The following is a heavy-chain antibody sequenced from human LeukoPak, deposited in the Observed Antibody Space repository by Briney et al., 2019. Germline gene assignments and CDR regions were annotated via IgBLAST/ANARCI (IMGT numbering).Heavy chain of an antibody. V-gene: IGHV4-38-2*02. CDR3: ARALLTDYYFYGVDV. D-gene: IGHD3-9*01. Sequence: SETLSLTCTVSGYSISSGYYWGWIRQPPGKGLEWIGSMYHTGVTHYNPSLKSRLTISVDTSKNQCSLNLSSVTAADTAVYYCARALLTDYYFYGVDVWGQGTTVIVSS. CDR1: GYSISSGYY. J-gene: IGHJ6*02. CDR2: MYHTGVT.